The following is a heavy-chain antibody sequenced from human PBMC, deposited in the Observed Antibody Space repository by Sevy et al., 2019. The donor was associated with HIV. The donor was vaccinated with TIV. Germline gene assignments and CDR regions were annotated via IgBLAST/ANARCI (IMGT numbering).Heavy chain of an antibody. CDR3: ARDSGRITMVRGVMGGRFDP. CDR2: ISSSSSTI. J-gene: IGHJ5*02. V-gene: IGHV3-48*02. D-gene: IGHD3-10*01. CDR1: GFTFSSYS. Sequence: GGSLRLSCAASGFTFSSYSMNWVRQAPGKGLEWVSYISSSSSTIYYADSVKGRFTISRDNAKNSLYLQMNSLRDEDTAVYYCARDSGRITMVRGVMGGRFDPWGQGTLVTVSS.